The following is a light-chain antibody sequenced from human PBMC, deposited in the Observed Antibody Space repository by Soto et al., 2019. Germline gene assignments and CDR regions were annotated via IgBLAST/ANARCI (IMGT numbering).Light chain of an antibody. V-gene: IGLV1-44*01. Sequence: QSVLTQPPSASGTPGQRVTISCSGSNSNIGDKAVTWYQQIPGTAPKVVIHSDDQRPSGVPDRFSGPKSGNSASLAISAVQSEDEADYFCASWDDSLTLVFGGGTKLTVL. CDR1: NSNIGDKA. J-gene: IGLJ2*01. CDR3: ASWDDSLTLV. CDR2: SDD.